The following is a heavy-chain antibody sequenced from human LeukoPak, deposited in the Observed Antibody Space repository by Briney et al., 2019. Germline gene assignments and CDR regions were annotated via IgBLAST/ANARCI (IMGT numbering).Heavy chain of an antibody. Sequence: GGSLRLSCAASGFTFNRHGMSWVRQAPGKGLEWVSGIDVSGRMTYYADSVKGRFTISRDNSKNTLYLQMNSLRAEDTAMYYCARENSDDGFDIWGQGTMVTVSS. CDR1: GFTFNRHG. CDR2: IDVSGRMT. J-gene: IGHJ3*02. CDR3: ARENSDDGFDI. V-gene: IGHV3-23*01. D-gene: IGHD1-26*01.